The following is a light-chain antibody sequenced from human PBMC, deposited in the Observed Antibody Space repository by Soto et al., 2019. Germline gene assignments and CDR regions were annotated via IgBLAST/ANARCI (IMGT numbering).Light chain of an antibody. V-gene: IGLV1-51*01. J-gene: IGLJ2*01. Sequence: QSVLTQPPSVSAATGQTVTISCSGSSSNIGNNYVSWYQQLPGTAPKLLIYDNNKRPSGIPDRFSGSKSGTSATLGITGLQTGDEADYYCGTWDSSLSAGVFGGGTKVTVL. CDR3: GTWDSSLSAGV. CDR2: DNN. CDR1: SSNIGNNY.